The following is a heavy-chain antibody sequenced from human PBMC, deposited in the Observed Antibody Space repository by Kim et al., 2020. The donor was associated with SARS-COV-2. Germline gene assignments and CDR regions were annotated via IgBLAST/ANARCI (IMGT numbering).Heavy chain of an antibody. Sequence: SETLSLTCTVSGGSISSGGYYWSWIRQYPGKGLEWIGYIYYSGSTYYNPSLKSRVTISVDTSKNQFSLKLSSVTAADTAVYYCATRGVTTLWYFDYWGQGTLVTVSS. D-gene: IGHD4-4*01. V-gene: IGHV4-31*03. CDR1: GGSISSGGYY. CDR3: ATRGVTTLWYFDY. CDR2: IYYSGST. J-gene: IGHJ4*02.